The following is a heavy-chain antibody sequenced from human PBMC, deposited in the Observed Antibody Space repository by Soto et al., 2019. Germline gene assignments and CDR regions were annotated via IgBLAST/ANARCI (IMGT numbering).Heavy chain of an antibody. D-gene: IGHD5-18*01. CDR1: GGSISSGGYY. Sequence: PSETLSLICTVSGGSISSGGYYWSWIRQHPGKGLEWIGYIYYSGSTYYNPSLKSRVTISVDTSKNQFSLKLSSVTAADTAVYYCARDGYSYGYYYYYGMDVWGQGTTVTVSS. CDR2: IYYSGST. J-gene: IGHJ6*02. V-gene: IGHV4-31*03. CDR3: ARDGYSYGYYYYYGMDV.